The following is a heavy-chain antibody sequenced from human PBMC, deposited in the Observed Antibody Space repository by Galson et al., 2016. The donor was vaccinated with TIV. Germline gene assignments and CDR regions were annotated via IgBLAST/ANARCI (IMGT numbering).Heavy chain of an antibody. V-gene: IGHV4-39*01. Sequence: SETLSLTCTVSGDSINSGNYYWAWFRQPPGKRLEWIGSVYYVGSTYYNPSLKSRVTISVDTSKNQFSLKLSSVTAADTAVYYCARYISGWYHYFDFWGQGTLVTVSS. J-gene: IGHJ4*02. CDR3: ARYISGWYHYFDF. CDR2: VYYVGST. D-gene: IGHD6-19*01. CDR1: GDSINSGNYY.